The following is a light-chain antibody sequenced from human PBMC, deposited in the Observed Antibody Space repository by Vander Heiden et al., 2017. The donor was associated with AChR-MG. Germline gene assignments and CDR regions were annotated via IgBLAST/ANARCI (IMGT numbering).Light chain of an antibody. CDR2: KDS. Sequence: SYELTQPPSVSVSPGQTARITCSGDALPKQYAYWYQQKPGQAPVLVIYKDSERHSGIPVRFSGSSSGTTVTLTISGVQAEDEADYYCQSADSSGTYKVFGGGTKLTVL. CDR3: QSADSSGTYKV. CDR1: ALPKQY. J-gene: IGLJ2*01. V-gene: IGLV3-25*03.